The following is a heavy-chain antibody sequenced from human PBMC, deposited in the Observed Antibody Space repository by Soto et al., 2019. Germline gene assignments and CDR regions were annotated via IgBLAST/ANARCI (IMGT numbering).Heavy chain of an antibody. J-gene: IGHJ4*02. D-gene: IGHD4-4*01. CDR1: GGTFSSYT. V-gene: IGHV1-69*02. Sequence: SVKVSCKASGGTFSSYTISWVRQAPGQGLEWMGRIIPILGIANYAQKFQGRVTITADKSTSTAYMELSSLRSEDTAVYYCARLDLGGPSVTTRYPDDYWGQGTLVTVSS. CDR3: ARLDLGGPSVTTRYPDDY. CDR2: IIPILGIA.